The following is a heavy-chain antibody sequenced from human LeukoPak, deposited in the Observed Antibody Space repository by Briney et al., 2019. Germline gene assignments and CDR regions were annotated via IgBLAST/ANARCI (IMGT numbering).Heavy chain of an antibody. CDR3: ARGVRRVVSYYMDV. J-gene: IGHJ6*03. V-gene: IGHV3-21*01. CDR1: GFTFSSYS. Sequence: PGGSLRLSCAASGFTFSSYSMNWVRQAPGKGLEWVSSISSSSSYIYYADSVKGRFTISRGNAKNSLYLQMNSLRAEDTAVYYCARGVRRVVSYYMDVWGKGTTVTVSS. CDR2: ISSSSSYI. D-gene: IGHD2-2*01.